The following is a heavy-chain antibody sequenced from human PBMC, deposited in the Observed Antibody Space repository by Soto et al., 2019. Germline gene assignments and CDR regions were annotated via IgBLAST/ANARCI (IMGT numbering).Heavy chain of an antibody. CDR2: INHSGST. V-gene: IGHV4-34*01. CDR1: GGSFTGSY. CDR3: ARDYCNYVRLGYYYSAMDV. D-gene: IGHD4-4*01. Sequence: PSETLSLTCAVYGGSFTGSYWSWIRQPPGKGLDWIGEINHSGSTNYNPSLKSRVTISVDTPKNQFSLKVSSVTAADPAVYYCARDYCNYVRLGYYYSAMDVWGPGTTVTVSS. J-gene: IGHJ6*02.